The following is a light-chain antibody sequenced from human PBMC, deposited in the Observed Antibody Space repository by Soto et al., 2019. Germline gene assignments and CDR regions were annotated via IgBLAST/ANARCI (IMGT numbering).Light chain of an antibody. CDR3: LLYIGGGWV. CDR2: STS. Sequence: QAVVTQEPSLTVSPGGTVTLTCASSTVAVTSGFYPNWFQQKPGQAPRALIYSTSNKYSWTPARFSGSLLGGKAALTLSGVQPEDEAEYYCLLYIGGGWVFGGGTKLTVL. V-gene: IGLV7-43*01. CDR1: TVAVTSGFY. J-gene: IGLJ3*02.